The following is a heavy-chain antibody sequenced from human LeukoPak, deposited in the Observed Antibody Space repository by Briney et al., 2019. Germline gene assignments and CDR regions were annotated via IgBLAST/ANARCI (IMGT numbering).Heavy chain of an antibody. J-gene: IGHJ6*02. Sequence: GGSLRLSCAASGFTFSSYAMHWVRQAPGKGLEWVAVISYDGSNKYYADSVKGRFTISRDNSKNTLYLQMNSLRAEDTAVYYCARDGSPYDFWSGYYTGFYYYGMDVWGQGTTVTVSS. CDR1: GFTFSSYA. D-gene: IGHD3-3*01. CDR3: ARDGSPYDFWSGYYTGFYYYGMDV. CDR2: ISYDGSNK. V-gene: IGHV3-30-3*01.